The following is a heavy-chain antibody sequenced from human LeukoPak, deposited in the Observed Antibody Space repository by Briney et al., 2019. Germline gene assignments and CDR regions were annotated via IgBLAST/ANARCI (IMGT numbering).Heavy chain of an antibody. CDR2: INHSGST. D-gene: IGHD6-13*01. V-gene: IGHV4-34*01. J-gene: IGHJ4*02. CDR3: ARGRYLTTLGGAAAGFLDY. Sequence: GSLRLSCAASGFTFSSYWMSWVRQAPGKGLEWIGEINHSGSTNYNPSLKSRVTMSVDTSQKQFSLGLTSVRAADTAVYYCARGRYLTTLGGAAAGFLDYWGQGTVVTVSS. CDR1: GFTFSSYW.